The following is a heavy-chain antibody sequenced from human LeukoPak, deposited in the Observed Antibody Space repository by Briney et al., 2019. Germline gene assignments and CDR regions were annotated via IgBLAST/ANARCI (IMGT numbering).Heavy chain of an antibody. CDR2: TYYRSKWYN. J-gene: IGHJ4*02. D-gene: IGHD3-10*01. CDR1: GDSVSSGSSS. CDR3: ARETMAGFVDY. Sequence: SQTLSLTCTISGDSVSSGSSSWTWIRQSPSRGFEGLGSTYYRSKWYNDYAVSVKSRIMISPDTSRNQFSLHLNSVTPEVTALYFCARETMAGFVDYWGQGSMVTVSS. V-gene: IGHV6-1*01.